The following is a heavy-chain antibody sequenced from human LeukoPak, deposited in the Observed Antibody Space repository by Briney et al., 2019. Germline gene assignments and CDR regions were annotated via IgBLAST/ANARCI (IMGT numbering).Heavy chain of an antibody. V-gene: IGHV1-2*02. Sequence: ASVKVSCKASGYTFTGYYMHWVRQAPGQGLEWMGWINPNSGGTNYAQKFQGRVTMTRDTSISTAYMELSRLRSDDTAVYYCAGEAYVNYYDSSGFDYWGQGTLVTVSS. CDR3: AGEAYVNYYDSSGFDY. J-gene: IGHJ4*02. CDR1: GYTFTGYY. D-gene: IGHD3-22*01. CDR2: INPNSGGT.